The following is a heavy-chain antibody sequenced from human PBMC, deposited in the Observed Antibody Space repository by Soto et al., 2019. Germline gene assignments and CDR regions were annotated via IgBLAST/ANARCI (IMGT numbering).Heavy chain of an antibody. J-gene: IGHJ4*02. Sequence: TGGSLRLSCAAAGFTFDDYAMHWVRQAPGKGLEWVSGISWNSGSIGYADSVKGRFTISRDNAKNSLYLQMNSLRAEDTALYYCAKDKVDIVATIRFDYWGQGTLVTVSS. D-gene: IGHD5-12*01. CDR1: GFTFDDYA. CDR3: AKDKVDIVATIRFDY. CDR2: ISWNSGSI. V-gene: IGHV3-9*01.